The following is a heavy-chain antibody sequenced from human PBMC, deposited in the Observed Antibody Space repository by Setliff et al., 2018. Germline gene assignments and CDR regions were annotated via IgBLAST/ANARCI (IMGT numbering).Heavy chain of an antibody. CDR1: GYTFTGYY. CDR3: ARVRSSGSKGMDV. V-gene: IGHV1-2*04. D-gene: IGHD3-22*01. J-gene: IGHJ6*02. CDR2: INPNSGGT. Sequence: ASVKVSCKASGYTFTGYYMHWVRQAPGQGLEWMGWINPNSGGTNYAQKFQGWVTMTRDTSISTAYMELSRLRSDDTAVYYCARVRSSGSKGMDVWGQGTTVTVSS.